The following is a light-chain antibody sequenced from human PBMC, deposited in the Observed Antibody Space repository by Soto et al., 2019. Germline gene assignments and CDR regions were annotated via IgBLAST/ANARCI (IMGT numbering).Light chain of an antibody. CDR3: SSHTSSNTVI. Sequence: QSALTQPASLSGSPGQSITISCTGTSSDVGGYNYVSWYQHHPGKAPKLMIYDVSSRPSGVSNRFSGSKSGNTASLTISGLQAEDEADYYCSSHTSSNTVIFGGGTKLTVL. V-gene: IGLV2-14*03. CDR2: DVS. J-gene: IGLJ2*01. CDR1: SSDVGGYNY.